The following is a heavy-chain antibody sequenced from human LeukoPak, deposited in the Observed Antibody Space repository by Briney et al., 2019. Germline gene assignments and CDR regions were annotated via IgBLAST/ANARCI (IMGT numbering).Heavy chain of an antibody. J-gene: IGHJ4*02. CDR2: ISGSGGST. D-gene: IGHD4-17*01. CDR1: GFTFSSYA. V-gene: IGHV3-23*01. CDR3: AKGPNDYGDYTLDY. Sequence: PGGSLRLSCAASGFTFSSYAMSWVRQAPGKGLEWVSAISGSGGSTYYADSVKGRFTISRDNSKNTLYLQMNSLRAEDTAVYYCAKGPNDYGDYTLDYWGQGTLVTVSS.